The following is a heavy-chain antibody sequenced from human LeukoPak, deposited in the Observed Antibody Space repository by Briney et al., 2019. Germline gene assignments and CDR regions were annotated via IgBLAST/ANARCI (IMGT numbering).Heavy chain of an antibody. V-gene: IGHV3-23*01. CDR3: AKVDRPHYYGSGRKNDY. Sequence: GGSLRLSCAASGFTFSSYAMSWVRQAPGKGLEWVSDISGSGGSTCYADSVKGRFTISRDNSKNTLYLQMNSLRAEDTAVYYCAKVDRPHYYGSGRKNDYWGQGTLVTVSS. J-gene: IGHJ4*02. CDR1: GFTFSSYA. CDR2: ISGSGGST. D-gene: IGHD3-10*01.